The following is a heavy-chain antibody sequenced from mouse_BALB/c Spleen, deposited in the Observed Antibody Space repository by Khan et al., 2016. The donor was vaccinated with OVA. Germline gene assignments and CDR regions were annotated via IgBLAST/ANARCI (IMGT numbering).Heavy chain of an antibody. CDR3: ARREKYGYDPSWFAY. CDR1: GYTFTSYW. Sequence: QVRLQQSGAELVRPGASVKLSCKASGYTFTSYWMNWVRQRPGQGLDWIGKINPSDSETHYNQMFKDKATLTVDKSSGTAHMQLSSLTSEDSAVYYCARREKYGYDPSWFAYWGQGTLVTVSA. J-gene: IGHJ3*01. V-gene: IGHV1-61*01. D-gene: IGHD2-2*01. CDR2: INPSDSET.